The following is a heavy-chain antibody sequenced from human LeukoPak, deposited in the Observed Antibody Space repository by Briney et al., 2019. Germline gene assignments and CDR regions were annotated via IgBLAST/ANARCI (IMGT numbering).Heavy chain of an antibody. V-gene: IGHV1-69*05. D-gene: IGHD3-9*01. Sequence: GASVKVSCKASGYTFTGYYMHWVRQAPGQGLEWMGGIIPIFGTANYAQKFQGRVTITTDESTSTAYMELSSLRSEDTAVYYCARALRDYDISDYYYYMDVWGKGTTVTVSS. J-gene: IGHJ6*03. CDR1: GYTFTGYY. CDR2: IIPIFGTA. CDR3: ARALRDYDISDYYYYMDV.